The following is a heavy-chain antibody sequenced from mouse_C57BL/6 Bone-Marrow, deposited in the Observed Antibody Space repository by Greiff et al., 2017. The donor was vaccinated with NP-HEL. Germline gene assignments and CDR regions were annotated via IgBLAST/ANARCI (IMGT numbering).Heavy chain of an antibody. V-gene: IGHV1-76*01. CDR3: AIYDYSYYFDY. Sequence: QVQLKQSGAELKQSGASVKLSCKASGYTFTDYYINWVKQRPGQGLEWIARIYPGSGNTYYNEKFKGKATLTAEKSSSTAYMQLSSLTSEDSAVYFCAIYDYSYYFDYWGQGTTLTVSS. CDR1: GYTFTDYY. CDR2: IYPGSGNT. D-gene: IGHD2-4*01. J-gene: IGHJ2*01.